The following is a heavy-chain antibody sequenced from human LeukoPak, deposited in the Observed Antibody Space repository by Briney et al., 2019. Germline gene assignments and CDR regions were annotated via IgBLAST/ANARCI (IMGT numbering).Heavy chain of an antibody. J-gene: IGHJ6*03. CDR1: GFSFSSYN. CDR2: ITTSRTYT. CDR3: ARDPYSGTYGNTYYYYMDV. V-gene: IGHV3-21*01. D-gene: IGHD1-26*01. Sequence: PVGSLRLSCEASGFSFSSYNMDWVRQTPGKGLEWISSITTSRTYTFYADSVKGRFTISRDNARNSLYLQMNSLRVEDTAVYYCARDPYSGTYGNTYYYYMDVWGKGTTVTISS.